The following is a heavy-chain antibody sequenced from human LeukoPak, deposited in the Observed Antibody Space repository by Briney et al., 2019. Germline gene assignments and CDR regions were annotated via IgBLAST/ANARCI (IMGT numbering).Heavy chain of an antibody. Sequence: VGRIKSKTDGGTTDYAAPVKGRFTISRDDSKNTLYLQMNSLKTEDTAVYYCTTVYGDYADYWGQGTLVTVSS. CDR2: IKSKTDGGTT. D-gene: IGHD4-17*01. CDR3: TTVYGDYADY. J-gene: IGHJ4*02. V-gene: IGHV3-15*01.